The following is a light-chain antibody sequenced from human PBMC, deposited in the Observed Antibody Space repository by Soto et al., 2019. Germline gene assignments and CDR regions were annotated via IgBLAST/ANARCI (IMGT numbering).Light chain of an antibody. CDR1: SSNIGAGFD. Sequence: QSVLTQPPSVSGAPGQRVTIPCTGTSSNIGAGFDVHWYQHLPGTAPKLLIYGNNHRPSGVPDRFSGSKSGTSASLAITGLQAEDEADYYCSSFSSITREVFGGGTKVTVL. CDR3: SSFSSITREV. J-gene: IGLJ2*01. V-gene: IGLV1-40*01. CDR2: GNN.